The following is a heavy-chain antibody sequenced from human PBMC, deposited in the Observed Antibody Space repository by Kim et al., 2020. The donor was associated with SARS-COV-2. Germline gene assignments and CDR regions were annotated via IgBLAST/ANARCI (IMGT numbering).Heavy chain of an antibody. D-gene: IGHD5-12*01. CDR2: INHSGST. J-gene: IGHJ4*02. Sequence: SETLSLTCAVYGGSFSGYYWSWIRQPPGKGLEWIGEINHSGSTNYNPSLKSRVTISVDTSKNQFSLKLSSVTAADTAVYYCASSRRDGYNSVDYWGQGTL. CDR3: ASSRRDGYNSVDY. CDR1: GGSFSGYY. V-gene: IGHV4-34*01.